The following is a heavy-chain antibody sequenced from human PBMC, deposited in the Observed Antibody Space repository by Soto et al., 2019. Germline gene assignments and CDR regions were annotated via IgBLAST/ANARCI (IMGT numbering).Heavy chain of an antibody. D-gene: IGHD6-19*01. CDR1: GFTFSSYS. Sequence: GGSLRLSCAASGFTFSSYSMNWVRQAPGKGLEWVSYISSSSSTIYYADSVKGRFTISRDNAKNSLYLQMNSLRDEDTAVYYCARDQIVDSSGSYGDYYYGMDVWGQGTTVTVSS. V-gene: IGHV3-48*02. CDR2: ISSSSSTI. J-gene: IGHJ6*02. CDR3: ARDQIVDSSGSYGDYYYGMDV.